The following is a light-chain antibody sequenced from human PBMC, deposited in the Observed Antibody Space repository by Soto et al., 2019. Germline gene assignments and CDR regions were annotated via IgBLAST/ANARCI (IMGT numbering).Light chain of an antibody. Sequence: QSVLTQPASVSGSPGQSITISCSGTSSDFGSYDVVSWYQQYPGKAPKLIIYEVTERPSGVSNRFSGSKSGNTASLTISGLQAEDEADYYCCSYAGYSTYVFGTGTKLTVL. V-gene: IGLV2-23*02. CDR2: EVT. CDR1: SSDFGSYDV. CDR3: CSYAGYSTYV. J-gene: IGLJ1*01.